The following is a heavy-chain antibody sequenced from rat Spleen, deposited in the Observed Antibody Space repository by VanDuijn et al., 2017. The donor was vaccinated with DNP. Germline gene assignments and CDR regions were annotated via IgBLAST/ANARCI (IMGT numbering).Heavy chain of an antibody. V-gene: IGHV5-7*01. Sequence: EVQLVESGGGLVQPGRSLKLSCAASGITFSDYNMAWVRQAPRKGLEWVTSISSSAGSTSYRDSVKGRFTISRDNVKSILYLQMDSLRSEDTATYYCARAYNNYSTWFPYWGQGTLVTVSS. CDR2: ISSSAGST. J-gene: IGHJ3*01. D-gene: IGHD1-10*01. CDR3: ARAYNNYSTWFPY. CDR1: GITFSDYN.